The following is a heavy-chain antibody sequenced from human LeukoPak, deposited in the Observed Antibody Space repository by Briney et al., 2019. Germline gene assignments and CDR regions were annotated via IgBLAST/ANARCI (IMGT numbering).Heavy chain of an antibody. J-gene: IGHJ5*02. CDR3: ARASPWFDP. CDR2: INHSGST. CDR1: GVSISSYY. V-gene: IGHV4-34*01. Sequence: SETLSLTCTVSGVSISSYYWSWIRQPPGKGLEWIGEINHSGSTNYNPSLKSRVTISVDTSKNQFSLKLSSVTAADTAVYYCARASPWFDPWGQGTLSPSPQ. D-gene: IGHD6-6*01.